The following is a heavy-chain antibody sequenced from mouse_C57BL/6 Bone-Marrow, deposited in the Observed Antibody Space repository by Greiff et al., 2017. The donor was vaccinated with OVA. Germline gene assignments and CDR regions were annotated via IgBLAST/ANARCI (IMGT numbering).Heavy chain of an antibody. CDR2: INPSNGGT. V-gene: IGHV1-53*01. CDR1: GYTFTSYW. J-gene: IGHJ4*01. Sequence: QVQLKQPGTELVKPGASVKLSCKASGYTFTSYWMHWVKQRPGQGLEWIGNINPSNGGTNYNEKFKSKATLTVDKSSSTAYMQLSSLTSEDSAVYYCARRGLWRVYYYAMDYWGQGTSVTVSS. D-gene: IGHD1-1*02. CDR3: ARRGLWRVYYYAMDY.